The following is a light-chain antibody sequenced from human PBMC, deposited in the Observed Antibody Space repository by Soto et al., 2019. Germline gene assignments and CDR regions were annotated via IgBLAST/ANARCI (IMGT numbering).Light chain of an antibody. J-gene: IGLJ2*01. V-gene: IGLV1-40*01. CDR2: ADN. Sequence: QSVLTQPPSVSGAPGQRVTISCTGSSSNIGAGYGVHWYQQLPGTAPKLLIYADNNRPSGVPDRFSGSKSGTSASLAITGLQAEYEADYYCQSYDTSLSGFVVFGGGTKLTVL. CDR3: QSYDTSLSGFVV. CDR1: SSNIGAGYG.